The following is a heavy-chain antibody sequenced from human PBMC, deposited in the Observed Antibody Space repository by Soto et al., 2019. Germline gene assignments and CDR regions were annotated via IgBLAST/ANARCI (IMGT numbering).Heavy chain of an antibody. Sequence: QVQLQESGPGLVKPSQTLSLTCTVSGGSISSGDYYWSWIRQPPGKGLEWIGYIYYSGSTYYNPSLKSRVTSSLDTSKTLCCVALRAVAAADAAVYYCARVPYCSGGSCSSRRFEYWGQGTLVTVSS. D-gene: IGHD2-15*01. J-gene: IGHJ4*02. CDR3: ARVPYCSGGSCSSRRFEY. CDR1: GGSISSGDYY. V-gene: IGHV4-30-4*01. CDR2: IYYSGST.